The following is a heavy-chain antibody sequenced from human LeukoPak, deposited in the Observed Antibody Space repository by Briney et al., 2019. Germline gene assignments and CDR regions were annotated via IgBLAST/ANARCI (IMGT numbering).Heavy chain of an antibody. CDR2: IRYDGSNK. J-gene: IGHJ4*02. CDR3: AKGAAAGTESDY. CDR1: GFTFSSYG. V-gene: IGHV3-30*02. D-gene: IGHD6-13*01. Sequence: GGSLRLSCAASGFTFSSYGMHWVRQAPGKGLEWVAFIRYDGSNKYYAGSVKGRFTISRDNSKNTLYLQMNSLRAEDTAVYYCAKGAAAGTESDYWGQGTLVTVSS.